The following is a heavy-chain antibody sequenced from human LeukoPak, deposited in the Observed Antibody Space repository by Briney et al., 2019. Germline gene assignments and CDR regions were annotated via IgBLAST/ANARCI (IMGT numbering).Heavy chain of an antibody. CDR1: GFTFSNFW. V-gene: IGHV3-7*03. J-gene: IGHJ4*02. CDR2: IKQDGSEK. D-gene: IGHD1-26*01. Sequence: GGSLRLSCAAAGFTFSNFWMSWVRQVPGKGLEWVANIKQDGSEKNYVDSVKGRFTISRDNAKNSLYLQMNSLRPEDTALYYCATYSGAHHKTFDDWGQGTLVTVSS. CDR3: ATYSGAHHKTFDD.